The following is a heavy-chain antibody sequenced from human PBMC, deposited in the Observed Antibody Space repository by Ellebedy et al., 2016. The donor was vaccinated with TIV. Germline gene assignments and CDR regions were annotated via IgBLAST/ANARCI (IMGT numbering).Heavy chain of an antibody. V-gene: IGHV1-18*01. CDR1: GYTFTSYG. Sequence: ASVKVSXKASGYTFTSYGISWVRQAPGQGLEWMGWISAYNGNTNYAQKLQGRVTMTTDTSTSTAYMELRSLRSDDTAVYYCARGTIWFGEYRNNWFDPWGQGTLVTVSS. CDR2: ISAYNGNT. CDR3: ARGTIWFGEYRNNWFDP. J-gene: IGHJ5*02. D-gene: IGHD3-10*01.